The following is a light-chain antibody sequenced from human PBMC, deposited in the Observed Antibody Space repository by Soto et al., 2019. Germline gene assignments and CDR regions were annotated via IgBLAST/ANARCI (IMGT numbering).Light chain of an antibody. J-gene: IGKJ5*01. CDR3: QQYHNWPIT. CDR2: YAS. V-gene: IGKV3-15*01. Sequence: TQPPAHPPVSSGEGDTLSCRASQSITALLAWYQQRPGQSPRLLLYYASTRATGVPARFSGSGSGTEFTLAISSLQSEDFAVYYCQQYHNWPITFGQGTRLDIK. CDR1: QSITAL.